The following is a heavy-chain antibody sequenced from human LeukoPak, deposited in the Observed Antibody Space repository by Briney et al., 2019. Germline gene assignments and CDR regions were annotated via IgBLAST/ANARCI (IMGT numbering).Heavy chain of an antibody. CDR3: ARVGDIVVVPADPPDY. J-gene: IGHJ4*02. CDR2: ISAYNGNT. D-gene: IGHD2-2*01. CDR1: GYTFTSYG. Sequence: ASVKVSCKASGYTFTSYGISWVRQAPGQGLEWMGRISAYNGNTNYAQKLQGRVTMTTDTSTSTAYMELRSLRSDDTAVYYCARVGDIVVVPADPPDYWGQGTLVTVSS. V-gene: IGHV1-18*01.